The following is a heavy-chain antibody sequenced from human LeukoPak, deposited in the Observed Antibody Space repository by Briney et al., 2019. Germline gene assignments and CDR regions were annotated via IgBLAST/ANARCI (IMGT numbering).Heavy chain of an antibody. J-gene: IGHJ4*02. Sequence: SETLSLTCTVSGASISSSSYYWGWIRQPPGKGLEWIGSIYYSGSTYYNPSLKSRVTISIDTSKNQFSLRLTSVTAADTAVDYCARDRVFGVIINRQKHWGQGTLVTVSS. CDR1: GASISSSSYY. CDR2: IYYSGST. V-gene: IGHV4-39*02. CDR3: ARDRVFGVIINRQKH. D-gene: IGHD3-3*01.